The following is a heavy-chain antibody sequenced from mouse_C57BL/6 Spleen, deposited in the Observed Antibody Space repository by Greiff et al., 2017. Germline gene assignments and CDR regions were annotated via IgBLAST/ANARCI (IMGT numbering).Heavy chain of an antibody. CDR2: IFPRSGST. Sequence: VQLQQSGAELARPGASVKLSCKASGYTFTSYGISWVKQRTGQGLEWIGEIFPRSGSTYYNEKFKGKATLTADTSSTTAYMELRSLTSGDSAIYFCDGQRAYYSKIAYWGQGTLVTVSA. CDR3: DGQRAYYSKIAY. J-gene: IGHJ3*01. D-gene: IGHD2-5*01. CDR1: GYTFTSYG. V-gene: IGHV1-81*01.